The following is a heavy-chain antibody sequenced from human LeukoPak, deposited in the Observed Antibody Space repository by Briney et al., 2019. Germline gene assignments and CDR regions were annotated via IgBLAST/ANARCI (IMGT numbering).Heavy chain of an antibody. J-gene: IGHJ6*02. CDR3: AMSYDSSGYPTYYGMDV. Sequence: QTGGSLRLSCAASGLTFSSYAMSWVRQAPGKGLEWVSGISGNGGGTYYADSVKGRFTISRDNSKNTLYLQMNSLRVGDTAVYYCAMSYDSSGYPTYYGMDVWGQGTTVTVSS. CDR1: GLTFSSYA. V-gene: IGHV3-23*01. CDR2: ISGNGGGT. D-gene: IGHD3-22*01.